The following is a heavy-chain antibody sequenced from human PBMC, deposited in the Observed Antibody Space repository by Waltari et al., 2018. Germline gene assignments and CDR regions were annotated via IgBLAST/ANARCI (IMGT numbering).Heavy chain of an antibody. Sequence: QVQLVQSGAEVKKPGASVKVSCKASGYTFTSYDINWVRQATGQGLEWMGWMNPNSGNTNYAQKLQGRVTMTTDTSTSTAYMELRSLRSDDTAVYYCAREGSRGALFRYWGQGTLVTVSS. V-gene: IGHV1-8*01. D-gene: IGHD2-15*01. CDR1: GYTFTSYD. CDR2: MNPNSGNT. J-gene: IGHJ4*02. CDR3: AREGSRGALFRY.